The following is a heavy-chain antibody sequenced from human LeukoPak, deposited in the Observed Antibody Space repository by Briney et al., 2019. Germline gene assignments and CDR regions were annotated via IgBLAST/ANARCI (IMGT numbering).Heavy chain of an antibody. CDR1: GYSFTKYW. V-gene: IGHV5-51*01. CDR3: ARQSGSYRSGIDY. J-gene: IGHJ4*02. Sequence: GESLKISCKGSGYSFTKYWIGWARQMPGKGLEWMGIIYPDDSDTRYSPSFQGQVTISADKSISTAYLQWSSLKASDTAMYYCARQSGSYRSGIDYWGQGTLVTVSS. D-gene: IGHD1-26*01. CDR2: IYPDDSDT.